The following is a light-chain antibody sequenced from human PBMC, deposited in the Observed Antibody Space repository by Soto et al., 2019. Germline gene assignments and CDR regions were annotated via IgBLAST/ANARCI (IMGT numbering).Light chain of an antibody. CDR1: SSNIGNNY. Sequence: QSVLTQPPSVSEAPGQKVTISCSGSSSNIGNNYVSWYQQVSGTAPKLLIYDNDKRPSGSPDRFSGSKSGTSATLGITGLQTGDEADYYCGTWDSSLSAVVFGGGTKLTVL. J-gene: IGLJ2*01. CDR2: DND. CDR3: GTWDSSLSAVV. V-gene: IGLV1-51*01.